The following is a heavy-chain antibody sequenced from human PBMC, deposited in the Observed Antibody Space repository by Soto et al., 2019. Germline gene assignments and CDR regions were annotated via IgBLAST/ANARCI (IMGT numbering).Heavy chain of an antibody. V-gene: IGHV4-39*01. CDR2: IYYSGST. J-gene: IGHJ6*02. CDR3: AIMGPLTVTPFYYGMDV. CDR1: AGLLRTCCYF. D-gene: IGHD4-17*01. Sequence: DTRLHPYSVSAGLLRTCCYFGGCIRHAPGKGLERIGSIYYSGSTYYNPSLKSRVTISVDTSKNQFSLKMRSVNAADTALYYCAIMGPLTVTPFYYGMDVRGQWPTVT.